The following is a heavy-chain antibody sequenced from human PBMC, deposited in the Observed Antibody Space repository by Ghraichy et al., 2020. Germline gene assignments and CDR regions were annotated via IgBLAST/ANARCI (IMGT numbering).Heavy chain of an antibody. J-gene: IGHJ4*02. Sequence: SETLSLTCTVSGGSISSYYWSWIRQPAGKGLEWIGRIYTSGSTNYNPSLKSRVTMSVDTSKNQFSLKLSSVTAADTAVYYCARDITIFGVPKGLFDYWGQGTLVTVSS. CDR3: ARDITIFGVPKGLFDY. CDR2: IYTSGST. V-gene: IGHV4-4*07. D-gene: IGHD3-3*01. CDR1: GGSISSYY.